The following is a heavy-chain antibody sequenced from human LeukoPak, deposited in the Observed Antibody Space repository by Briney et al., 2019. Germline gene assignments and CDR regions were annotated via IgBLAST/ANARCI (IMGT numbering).Heavy chain of an antibody. Sequence: GGSLRLSCAASGFSFSSYWMHWVRQAPGEGLVWVSRINSDGSTTSYADSVKGRFTISRDNAKNTLYLQMNSLRAEDTAVFYCAEDGGTTHNSWFDPWGQGTLVTVSS. J-gene: IGHJ5*02. D-gene: IGHD2-15*01. CDR2: INSDGSTT. CDR3: AEDGGTTHNSWFDP. CDR1: GFSFSSYW. V-gene: IGHV3-74*01.